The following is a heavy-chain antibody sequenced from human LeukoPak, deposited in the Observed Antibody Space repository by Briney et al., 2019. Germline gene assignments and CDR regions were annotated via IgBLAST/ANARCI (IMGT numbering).Heavy chain of an antibody. D-gene: IGHD5-24*01. CDR3: ARDTAEERWLQL. CDR2: ISYDGSNK. J-gene: IGHJ4*02. V-gene: IGHV3-30-3*01. Sequence: GRSLRLSCAASGFTFSSYAMHWVRQAPGKGLEWVAVISYDGSNKYYADSVMGRFTISRDNSKNTLYLQMNSLRAEDTAVYYCARDTAEERWLQLWGQGTLVTVSS. CDR1: GFTFSSYA.